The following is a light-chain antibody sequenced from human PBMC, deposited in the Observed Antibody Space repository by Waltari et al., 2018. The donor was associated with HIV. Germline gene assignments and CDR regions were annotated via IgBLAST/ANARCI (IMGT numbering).Light chain of an antibody. CDR3: CSYAGNSTFVV. J-gene: IGLJ2*01. CDR2: ERT. CDR1: SSDVGRYHL. V-gene: IGLV2-23*03. Sequence: QSAPTQPASVSGSPGQSTTISCPGTSSDVGRYHLISWDQHHPGKTPKPMVYERTMRPSGVSNRFSGSKSGNTASLTITGLQAEDKTDYYCCSYAGNSTFVVFGGGTKLTVL.